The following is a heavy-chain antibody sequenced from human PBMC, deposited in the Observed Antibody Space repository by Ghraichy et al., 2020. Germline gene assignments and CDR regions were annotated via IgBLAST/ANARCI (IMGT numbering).Heavy chain of an antibody. V-gene: IGHV3-7*04. CDR3: TRVRESYDVSEY. CDR2: INEDGSRS. CDR1: GFTFTRYW. Sequence: GESLNISCAASGFTFTRYWMSWVRRAPGRGLEWLANINEDGSRSYFGGSVKGRFTISRDNARNSVYLQLNSLRAEDTAVYYCTRVRESYDVSEYWGQGTLVTVSS. D-gene: IGHD3-10*01. J-gene: IGHJ4*02.